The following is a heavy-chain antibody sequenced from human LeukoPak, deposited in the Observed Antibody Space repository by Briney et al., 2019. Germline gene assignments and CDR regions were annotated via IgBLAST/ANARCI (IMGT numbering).Heavy chain of an antibody. CDR2: IIPIFGTA. D-gene: IGHD6-6*01. CDR1: GGTFSSYA. J-gene: IGHJ6*02. Sequence: ASVKVSCKASGGTFSSYAISWVRQAPGQGLEWMGGIIPIFGTANYAQKFQGRVTITADESTSTAYMELSSLRSEDTAVYYCARARGIAARPYYYYGMDVWGQGTTVTVSS. V-gene: IGHV1-69*13. CDR3: ARARGIAARPYYYYGMDV.